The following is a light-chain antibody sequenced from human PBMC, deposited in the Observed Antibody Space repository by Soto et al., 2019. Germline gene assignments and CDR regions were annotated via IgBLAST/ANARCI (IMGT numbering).Light chain of an antibody. CDR1: QSISSY. V-gene: IGKV1-39*01. J-gene: IGKJ2*01. CDR2: AAS. Sequence: DIQMTQSPSSLSASVGDRVTITCRASQSISSYLNWYQQKPGKAPKLLIYAASSLQSGVPSRFXGSGSGTDCTLTISSLQPEDFATYYCQQSYSTLMYTFGQGTKLEIK. CDR3: QQSYSTLMYT.